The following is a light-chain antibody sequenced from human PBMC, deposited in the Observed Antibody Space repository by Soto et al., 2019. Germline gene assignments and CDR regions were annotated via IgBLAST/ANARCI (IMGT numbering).Light chain of an antibody. CDR1: QDISSY. Sequence: EIVLTQSPATLSLSPGERATLSCRASQDISSYLAWYQQKPGQAPRVLIYDASNRATGIPARFSGSGSGTDFTLTISSLEPEDFAVYYCHQRSNWPRTFGQGTKVDIK. J-gene: IGKJ1*01. V-gene: IGKV3-11*01. CDR2: DAS. CDR3: HQRSNWPRT.